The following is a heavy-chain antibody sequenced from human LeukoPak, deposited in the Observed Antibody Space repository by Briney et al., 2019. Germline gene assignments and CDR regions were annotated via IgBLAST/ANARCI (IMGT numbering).Heavy chain of an antibody. Sequence: SETLSLTCAVYGGSFSGYYWSWIRQPPGKGLEWIGEINHSGSTNYNPSLKSRVTISVDTSRNQFSLKLSSVTAADTAVYYCARRVVVVSPTTTLYFDYWGQGTLVTVSS. V-gene: IGHV4-34*01. CDR1: GGSFSGYY. CDR2: INHSGST. CDR3: ARRVVVVSPTTTLYFDY. D-gene: IGHD3-22*01. J-gene: IGHJ4*02.